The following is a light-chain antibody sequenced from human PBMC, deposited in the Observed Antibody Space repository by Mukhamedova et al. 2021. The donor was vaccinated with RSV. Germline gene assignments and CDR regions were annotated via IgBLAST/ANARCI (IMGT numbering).Light chain of an antibody. J-gene: IGLJ2*01. V-gene: IGLV2-8*01. CDR2: EVN. CDR3: SSYAAYKVV. Sequence: VSCYQQHPGKAPKLIIYEVNKRPAGVPDRFSGAKSGNTAYLTVSGLQAEDEADYYCSSYAAYKVVFGGGTKLTVL.